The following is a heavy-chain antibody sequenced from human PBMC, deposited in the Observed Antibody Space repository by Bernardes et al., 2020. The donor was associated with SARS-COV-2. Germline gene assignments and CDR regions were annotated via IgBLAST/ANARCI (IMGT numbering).Heavy chain of an antibody. CDR1: GFTVSNYW. V-gene: IGHV3-74*01. Sequence: GGSLRLSCVASGFTVSNYWMHWVRQAPGKGLVWVSRFSSDGTVTNYADSVKGRFTISRDNAKNTLYLQMNSLRDEDTAVYYCARVSRVRIELFHYQREIDYWGQGTLVTVSS. CDR2: FSSDGTVT. J-gene: IGHJ4*02. CDR3: ARVSRVRIELFHYQREIDY. D-gene: IGHD3-10*01.